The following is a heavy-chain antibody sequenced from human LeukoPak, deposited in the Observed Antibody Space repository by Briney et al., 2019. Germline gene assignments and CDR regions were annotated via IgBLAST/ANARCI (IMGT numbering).Heavy chain of an antibody. J-gene: IGHJ4*02. V-gene: IGHV4-39*01. CDR2: IYYSGST. Sequence: SETLSLTCTVSGGSISSSSYYWGWIRQPPGKGLEWIGSIYYSGSTYYNPSLKSRVTKSVDTSKNQFSLKLSSVTAADTAVYYCARRRIQLWFFDYWGQGTLVTVSS. D-gene: IGHD5-18*01. CDR1: GGSISSSSYY. CDR3: ARRRIQLWFFDY.